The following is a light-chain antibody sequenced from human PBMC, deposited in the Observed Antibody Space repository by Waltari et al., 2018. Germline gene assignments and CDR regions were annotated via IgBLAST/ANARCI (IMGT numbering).Light chain of an antibody. Sequence: QSALTQPASVSGSPGQSITISCTGTSSDVGFYKYVSWYQQHPGKAPKLMIYDAIERPAGVSNRCSGSTSGNTAFLTISGLQAEDEADYYCNSYAGSSSWVFGGGTKLTVL. CDR2: DAI. J-gene: IGLJ3*02. V-gene: IGLV2-14*01. CDR1: SSDVGFYKY. CDR3: NSYAGSSSWV.